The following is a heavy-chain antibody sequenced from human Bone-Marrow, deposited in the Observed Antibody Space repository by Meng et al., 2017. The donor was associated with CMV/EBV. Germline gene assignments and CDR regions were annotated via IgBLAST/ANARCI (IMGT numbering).Heavy chain of an antibody. Sequence: DSGDSSRGDKWWTWIRQPPGKGLEWIGEIHQSESTNYNPSLKSRVTISVDKSKNQFSLKLNSVTAADTAVYYCARRPYYDSTGYFYNWGQGTLVTVSS. CDR2: IHQSEST. D-gene: IGHD3-22*01. CDR3: ARRPYYDSTGYFYN. CDR1: GDSSRGDKW. V-gene: IGHV4-4*02. J-gene: IGHJ4*02.